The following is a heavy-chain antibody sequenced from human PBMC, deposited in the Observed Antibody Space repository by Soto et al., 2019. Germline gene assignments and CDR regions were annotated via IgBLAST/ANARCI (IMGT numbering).Heavy chain of an antibody. CDR3: AREGSYSAYKFAGGIQLWSFDF. Sequence: PSETLSLTCTVSGGAINTFYWSWVRQPAGKGLEWVGRIFSSGSTSCNPSLESRVAMSVYTSKNHFSLKLSSVTAAGMAGYYCAREGSYSAYKFAGGIQLWSFDFWGQGALVTVSS. CDR1: GGAINTFY. V-gene: IGHV4-4*07. J-gene: IGHJ4*02. CDR2: IFSSGST. D-gene: IGHD5-18*01.